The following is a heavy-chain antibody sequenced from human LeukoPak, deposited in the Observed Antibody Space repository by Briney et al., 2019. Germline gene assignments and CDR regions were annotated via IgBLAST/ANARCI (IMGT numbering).Heavy chain of an antibody. CDR1: GFTFSNYW. CDR3: ARGGFGGYDSNFDY. J-gene: IGHJ4*02. D-gene: IGHD5-12*01. CDR2: INSDGSST. Sequence: GSLILSCGASGFTFSNYWMHWVRQGPGKELVWISRINSDGSSTSYADSVKGRFTISRDNPKTTLYLQMNSLRAEDTALYYCARGGFGGYDSNFDYWGQGTLVTVSS. V-gene: IGHV3-74*01.